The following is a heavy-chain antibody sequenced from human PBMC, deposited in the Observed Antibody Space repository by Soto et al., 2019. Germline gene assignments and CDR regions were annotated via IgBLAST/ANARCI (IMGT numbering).Heavy chain of an antibody. CDR1: GYTFTNYG. V-gene: IGHV1-18*01. Sequence: ASVKVSYKASGYTFTNYGIGWVRQAPGQGLEWMGWISGYNGNTNYAQKLQGRVTITADASTSTAYMELSSLRSEDTAVYYCARGRPLYYYDSSGYYYGMDVWGQGTTVTVSS. CDR3: ARGRPLYYYDSSGYYYGMDV. CDR2: ISGYNGNT. J-gene: IGHJ6*02. D-gene: IGHD3-22*01.